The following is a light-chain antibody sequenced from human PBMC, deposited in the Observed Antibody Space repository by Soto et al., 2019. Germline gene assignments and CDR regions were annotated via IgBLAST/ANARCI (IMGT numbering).Light chain of an antibody. CDR1: QSVSSNY. V-gene: IGKV3-20*01. CDR3: QQSDRFPYS. CDR2: GAS. J-gene: IGKJ2*01. Sequence: DIVLTQSPGTLYLSAGESDTLSCRASQSVSSNYLAWYQQKPGQAPRLLIYGASSRATGIPDRFSGSGSGTDFTLTITGLEPEEAAVYDCQQSDRFPYSFGQLTKLEIK.